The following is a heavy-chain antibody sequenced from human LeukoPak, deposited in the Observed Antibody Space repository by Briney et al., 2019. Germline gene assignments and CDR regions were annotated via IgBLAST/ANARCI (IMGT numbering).Heavy chain of an antibody. CDR2: IYYSGST. CDR1: GGSISSGDYY. CDR3: ARAFSATYYYDSSGYSFDY. Sequence: SETLSLTCTVSGGSISSGDYYRSWIRQPPGKGLEWIGYIYYSGSTYYNPSLKSRVTISVDTSKNQFSLKLSSVTAADTAVYYCARAFSATYYYDSSGYSFDYWGQGTLVTVSS. J-gene: IGHJ4*02. D-gene: IGHD3-22*01. V-gene: IGHV4-30-4*08.